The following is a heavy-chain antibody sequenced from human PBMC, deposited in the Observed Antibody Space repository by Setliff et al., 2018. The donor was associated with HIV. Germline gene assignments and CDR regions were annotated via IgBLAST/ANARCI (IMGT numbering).Heavy chain of an antibody. D-gene: IGHD3-10*01. J-gene: IGHJ4*02. CDR1: GGSIISSSYY. V-gene: IGHV4-39*01. Sequence: PSETLSLTCTVSGGSIISSSYYWGWIRQPPGKGLEWIGTMYYRGTTYNNPSLKSRVTFSADTSKNQFSLNLNSVTATDTAVYYCVRQGLTMNRGFPAPILYYFDYWGQGILVTVSS. CDR3: VRQGLTMNRGFPAPILYYFDY. CDR2: MYYRGTT.